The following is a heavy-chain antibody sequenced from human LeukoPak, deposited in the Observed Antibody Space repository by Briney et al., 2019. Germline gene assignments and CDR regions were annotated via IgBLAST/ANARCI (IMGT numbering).Heavy chain of an antibody. CDR3: APGYDTSGYSPGSFDY. V-gene: IGHV3-30*03. Sequence: GGSLRLSCAASGFTFSSYGMHWVRQAPGKGLEWVAVISYDGSDKYYADSVKGRFTISRDNSNNTLYLQMNSLRAEDTAVYYCAPGYDTSGYSPGSFDYWGQGTLVTVSS. D-gene: IGHD3-22*01. CDR2: ISYDGSDK. J-gene: IGHJ4*02. CDR1: GFTFSSYG.